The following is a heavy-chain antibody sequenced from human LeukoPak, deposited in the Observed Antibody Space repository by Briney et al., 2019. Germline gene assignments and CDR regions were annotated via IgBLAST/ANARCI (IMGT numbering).Heavy chain of an antibody. V-gene: IGHV3-23*01. J-gene: IGHJ4*02. CDR2: ISGSGGST. Sequence: TGGSLRLSCAASGFTFSSYAMSWVRQAPGKGLEWASAISGSGGSTYYADSVKGRFTISRDNSKNTLYLQMNSLRAEDTAVYYCAKDLGRDEWLLSFDYWGQGTLVTVSS. CDR1: GFTFSSYA. CDR3: AKDLGRDEWLLSFDY. D-gene: IGHD3-3*01.